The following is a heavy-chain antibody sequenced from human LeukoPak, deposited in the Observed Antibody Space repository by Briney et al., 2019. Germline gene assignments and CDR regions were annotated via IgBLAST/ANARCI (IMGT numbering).Heavy chain of an antibody. CDR1: GGSISSYY. V-gene: IGHV4-59*01. Sequence: SETLSLTCTVSGGSISSYYWSWIRQPPGKGLEWIGYIYYSGSTNYNPSLKSRVTISVYTSKNQFSLKLSSVTAADTAVYYCARAVYSHYYYYMDVWGKGTTVTVSS. J-gene: IGHJ6*03. D-gene: IGHD2-15*01. CDR2: IYYSGST. CDR3: ARAVYSHYYYYMDV.